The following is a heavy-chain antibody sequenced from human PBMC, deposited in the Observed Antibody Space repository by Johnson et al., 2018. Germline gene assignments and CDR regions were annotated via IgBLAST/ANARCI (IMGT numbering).Heavy chain of an antibody. V-gene: IGHV3-30*03. CDR1: GFICSSYD. CDR2: ISYGGTNE. CDR3: ARGRAYGGNYFYYMDV. Sequence: QVQLVESGGGLVKPGGSLRLSCAASGFICSSYDMHWVRQAPGKGLEWVAVISYGGTNEYFADSVKGRFTISRDSSKNTLCLRMNTLRTENMAVYYCARGRAYGGNYFYYMDVWGKGTTVTVSS. J-gene: IGHJ6*03. D-gene: IGHD3-16*01.